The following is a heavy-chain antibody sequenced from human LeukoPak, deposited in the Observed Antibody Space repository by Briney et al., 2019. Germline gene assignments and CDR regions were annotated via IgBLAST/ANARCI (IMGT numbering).Heavy chain of an antibody. D-gene: IGHD3-10*01. Sequence: ASVKVSCKASGYTFTSYDINWVRQATGQGLEWMGWMKPNSGNTGYAQKFQGRVTMTRNTSISTAYMELSSLRSEDPAVYYCAREVRGVIVNYGMDVWGQGTTVTVSS. CDR1: GYTFTSYD. CDR2: MKPNSGNT. J-gene: IGHJ6*02. V-gene: IGHV1-8*01. CDR3: AREVRGVIVNYGMDV.